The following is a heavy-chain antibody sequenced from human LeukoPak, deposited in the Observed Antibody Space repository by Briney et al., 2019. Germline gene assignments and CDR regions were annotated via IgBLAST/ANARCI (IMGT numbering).Heavy chain of an antibody. CDR2: ISYSGNT. J-gene: IGHJ4*02. Sequence: SETLSLTCTVSGGSISSYYWSWIRQPPGKGLEWIGYISYSGNTNYNPSLKSRVTISADTSKNQFSLKMSSVTAADTAVYFCARLRNWAGAFDSWGQGTLVTVSS. V-gene: IGHV4-59*01. D-gene: IGHD7-27*01. CDR3: ARLRNWAGAFDS. CDR1: GGSISSYY.